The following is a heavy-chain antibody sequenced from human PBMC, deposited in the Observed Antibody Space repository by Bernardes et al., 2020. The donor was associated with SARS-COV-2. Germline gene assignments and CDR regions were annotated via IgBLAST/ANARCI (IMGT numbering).Heavy chain of an antibody. J-gene: IGHJ4*02. CDR1: GYTFTNYG. Sequence: KDHCKASGYTFTNYGISWVRQAPGQGLEWMGWISAYNGNTNYAQKLQGRVTMTTDTSTSTAYMELRSLRSDDTAVYYCARAVRRITIFGVVTYFDYWGQGTLVTVSS. CDR3: ARAVRRITIFGVVTYFDY. D-gene: IGHD3-3*01. V-gene: IGHV1-18*04. CDR2: ISAYNGNT.